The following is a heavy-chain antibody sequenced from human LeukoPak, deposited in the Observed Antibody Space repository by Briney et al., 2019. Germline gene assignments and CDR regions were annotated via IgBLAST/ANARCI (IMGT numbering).Heavy chain of an antibody. CDR3: TKCSSWVVQGAFDI. V-gene: IGHV3-23*01. Sequence: PGGSLRLSCAASGFTFSSYAVSWVRQAPGKGLEWVSAISGSGGSTYYADSVKGRFTISRDNSKNTLYLQMNSLRAEDTAVYYCTKCSSWVVQGAFDIWGQGTMVTVSS. D-gene: IGHD2-2*01. J-gene: IGHJ3*02. CDR2: ISGSGGST. CDR1: GFTFSSYA.